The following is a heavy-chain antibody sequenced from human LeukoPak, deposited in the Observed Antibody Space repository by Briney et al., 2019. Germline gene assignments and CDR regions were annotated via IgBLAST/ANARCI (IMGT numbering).Heavy chain of an antibody. Sequence: SETLSLTCTVSGDSISTYYWGWIRQPPGKGLEWIGSIYYSGSTYYNPSLKSRVTISVDTSKNQFSLKLSSVTAADTSVYYCANQDTAMVSAMDYWGQGTLVTVSS. J-gene: IGHJ4*02. CDR2: IYYSGST. V-gene: IGHV4-39*01. CDR1: GDSISTYY. CDR3: ANQDTAMVSAMDY. D-gene: IGHD5-18*01.